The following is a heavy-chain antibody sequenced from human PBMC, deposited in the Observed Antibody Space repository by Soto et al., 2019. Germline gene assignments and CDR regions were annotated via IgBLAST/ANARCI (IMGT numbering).Heavy chain of an antibody. D-gene: IGHD2-21*01. CDR2: IYDSGNT. CDR1: GGSISDGDYY. J-gene: IGHJ4*02. V-gene: IGHV4-30-4*01. Sequence: QVQLQESGPGLVKPSQTLSLTCTVSGGSISDGDYYWSWIRQPPGKGLEWIGHIYDSGNTYNNPSLKSRLTISVDTSKNHFSLNLNSVTAADTAVYYCASGLSGDKVDQWGQGTLVTVSS. CDR3: ASGLSGDKVDQ.